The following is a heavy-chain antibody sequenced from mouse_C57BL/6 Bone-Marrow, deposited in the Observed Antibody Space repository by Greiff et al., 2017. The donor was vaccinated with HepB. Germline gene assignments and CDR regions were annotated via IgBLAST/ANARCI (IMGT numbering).Heavy chain of an antibody. V-gene: IGHV1-76*01. CDR1: GYTFTDYY. CDR2: IYPGSGNT. CDR3: ARLYDGSSYVWYFDV. J-gene: IGHJ1*03. D-gene: IGHD1-1*01. Sequence: QVHVKQSGAELVRPGASVKLSCKASGYTFTDYYINWVKQRPGQGLEWIARIYPGSGNTYYNEKFKGKATLTAEKSSSTAYMQLSSLTSEDSAVYFCARLYDGSSYVWYFDVWGTGTTVTVSS.